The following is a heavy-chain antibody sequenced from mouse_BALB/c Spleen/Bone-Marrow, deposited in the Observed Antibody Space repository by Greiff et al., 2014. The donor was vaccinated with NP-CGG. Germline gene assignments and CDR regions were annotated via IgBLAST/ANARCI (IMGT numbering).Heavy chain of an antibody. J-gene: IGHJ4*01. Sequence: VQLQQSGAELVKPGASVKLSCTASGSNIKDTYIYWVKQRPEQGLEWVGRIDPANGNTKYDPKFQGKATIAADTSSNTAYLQLSSLTSEDTAVYYCSRGYYDYLFALDYWGHGTSVTVSS. CDR1: GSNIKDTY. V-gene: IGHV14-3*02. CDR2: IDPANGNT. D-gene: IGHD5-5*01. CDR3: SRGYYDYLFALDY.